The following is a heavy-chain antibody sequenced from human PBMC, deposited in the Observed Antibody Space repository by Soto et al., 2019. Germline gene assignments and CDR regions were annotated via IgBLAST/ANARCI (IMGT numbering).Heavy chain of an antibody. J-gene: IGHJ4*02. CDR3: AHTWGLPFDY. V-gene: IGHV2-5*01. CDR2: IYWNDDK. D-gene: IGHD3-16*01. Sequence: QITLKDSGPTLVEPTQTLTLTCTYSGFSLRTTGVGVGWIRQPPGKALEWLGIIYWNDDKRYSPPLKNRCTLTSDISKSQVVLTMTNMDPVDTATYSCAHTWGLPFDYWGQGTLVIVSS. CDR1: GFSLRTTGVG.